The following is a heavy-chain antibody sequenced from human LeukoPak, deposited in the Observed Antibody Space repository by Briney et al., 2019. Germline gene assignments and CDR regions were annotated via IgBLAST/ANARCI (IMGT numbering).Heavy chain of an antibody. CDR1: GFTFSSYS. Sequence: PGGSLRLSCAASGFTFSSYSMNWVRQAPGKGLEWVSSISTSSSYINYADSVKGRFTISRDNPKKSLYLQMNSLRADDTALYYCAREHIRSGSYELDYWGQGTLVTVSS. D-gene: IGHD3-10*01. CDR3: AREHIRSGSYELDY. V-gene: IGHV3-21*01. CDR2: ISTSSSYI. J-gene: IGHJ4*02.